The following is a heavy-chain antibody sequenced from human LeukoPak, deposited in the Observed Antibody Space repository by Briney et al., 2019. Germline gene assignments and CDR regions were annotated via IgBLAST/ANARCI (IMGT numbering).Heavy chain of an antibody. D-gene: IGHD5-24*01. Sequence: PGGSLRLSCVASRFTFNTYAVNWVRQAPGKGLEWVSAISGSGGSTYYADSVKGRFTISRDNSKNTLYLQMNSLRAEDTAVYYCAKYQGATGAIGYWGQGTLVTVSS. CDR1: RFTFNTYA. J-gene: IGHJ4*02. CDR2: ISGSGGST. V-gene: IGHV3-23*01. CDR3: AKYQGATGAIGY.